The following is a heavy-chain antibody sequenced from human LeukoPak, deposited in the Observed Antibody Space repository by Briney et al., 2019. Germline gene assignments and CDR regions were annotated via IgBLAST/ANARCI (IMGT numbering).Heavy chain of an antibody. CDR2: INPNRGCT. CDR1: GYTFTGYY. J-gene: IGHJ6*03. Sequence: ASVKVSCKASGYTFTGYYMHWVRQAPGQGVEWMGWINPNRGCTNYAQEFQGGGTMTRDRSISTAYMELSRLRPDDTAVYYCATDPCSGGSCYHRAAYYMDVWGKGTTVTISS. CDR3: ATDPCSGGSCYHRAAYYMDV. V-gene: IGHV1-2*02. D-gene: IGHD2-15*01.